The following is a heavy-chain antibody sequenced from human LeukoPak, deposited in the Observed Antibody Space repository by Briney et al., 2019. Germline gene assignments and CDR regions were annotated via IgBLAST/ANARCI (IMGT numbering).Heavy chain of an antibody. D-gene: IGHD2-2*01. CDR3: ARANFLYCSSTTCLFDH. CDR2: INPNDGDT. V-gene: IGHV1-2*02. CDR1: GYTFTDYY. Sequence: ASVKVSCKASGYTFTDYYMHWVRQAPGQGFEWMGWINPNDGDTNYAQKFQGRVTMTRDTSISTAHMEVSRLRSDDTAVYYCARANFLYCSSTTCLFDHWGQGTLVTVSS. J-gene: IGHJ4*02.